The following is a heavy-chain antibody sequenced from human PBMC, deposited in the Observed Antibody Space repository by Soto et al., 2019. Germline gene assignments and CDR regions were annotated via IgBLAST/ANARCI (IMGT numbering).Heavy chain of an antibody. CDR1: GYSFTSYW. V-gene: IGHV5-51*01. CDR2: IYPGDSDT. Sequence: PGESLKISCKGSGYSFTSYWIGWVRQMPGKGLEWMGIIYPGDSDTRYSPSFQGQVTISADKSISTAYLQWSSLKASDTAMYYCAILRLCSSTSCYEGAFYFDYWGQGTLVTVSS. D-gene: IGHD2-2*01. J-gene: IGHJ4*02. CDR3: AILRLCSSTSCYEGAFYFDY.